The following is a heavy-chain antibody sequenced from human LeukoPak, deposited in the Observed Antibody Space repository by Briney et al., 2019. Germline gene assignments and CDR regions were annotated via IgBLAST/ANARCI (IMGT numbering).Heavy chain of an antibody. Sequence: GGSQRLSCAASGFTFSSYEMNWIRQAPGKGLEWVSYISSSGSTIYYADSVKGRFTISRDNAKNSLYLQMNSLRAEDTAVYYCAELGITMIGGVWGKGTTVTISS. CDR1: GFTFSSYE. D-gene: IGHD3-10*02. CDR2: ISSSGSTI. J-gene: IGHJ6*04. CDR3: AELGITMIGGV. V-gene: IGHV3-48*03.